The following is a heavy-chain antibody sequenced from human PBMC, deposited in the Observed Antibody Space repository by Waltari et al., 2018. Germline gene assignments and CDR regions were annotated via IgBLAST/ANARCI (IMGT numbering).Heavy chain of an antibody. CDR1: GYTVTAYY. V-gene: IGHV1-69-2*01. Sequence: EVQLVQSGAEVTKPGPTVKIPCKVSGYTVTAYYLPWVQQAPGKGLEWMGLVDPEDGETIYAEKFQGRVTITADTSTDTAYMELSSLRSEDTAVYYCATNRFMTHFDYWGQGTLVTVSS. CDR3: ATNRFMTHFDY. J-gene: IGHJ4*02. CDR2: VDPEDGET. D-gene: IGHD3-16*01.